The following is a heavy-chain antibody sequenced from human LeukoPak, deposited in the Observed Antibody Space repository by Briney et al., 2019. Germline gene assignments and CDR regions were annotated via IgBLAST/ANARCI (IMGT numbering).Heavy chain of an antibody. D-gene: IGHD6-13*01. Sequence: GGSLRLSCAASGFTFSSYEMNWVRQAPGKGLEWVSYISTTGSSIYYADSVKGRFTISRDNAKNSLYLQMNSLRAEDTAVYYCARLIAAAGNLYWGQGTLVTVSS. CDR2: ISTTGSSI. CDR3: ARLIAAAGNLY. J-gene: IGHJ4*02. V-gene: IGHV3-48*03. CDR1: GFTFSSYE.